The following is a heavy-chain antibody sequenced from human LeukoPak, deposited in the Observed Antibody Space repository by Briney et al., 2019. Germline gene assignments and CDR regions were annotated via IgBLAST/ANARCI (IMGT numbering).Heavy chain of an antibody. CDR2: IKEDGSDK. Sequence: GGSPRLSCAASGFTFSTYWMSWVRQAPGKGLEWVANIKEDGSDKYYVDSVKGRFTISRDNAKNSLYLQMNSLRVEDTAVYYCAVTGRSSYTDNWGQGTQVTVSS. D-gene: IGHD3-10*01. J-gene: IGHJ4*02. V-gene: IGHV3-7*01. CDR1: GFTFSTYW. CDR3: AVTGRSSYTDN.